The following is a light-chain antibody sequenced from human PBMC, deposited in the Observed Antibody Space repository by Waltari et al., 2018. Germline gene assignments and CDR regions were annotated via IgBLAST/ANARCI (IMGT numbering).Light chain of an antibody. J-gene: IGLJ1*01. CDR2: DVT. Sequence: QSALTQPASVSGSPGQSITISCTGTSSDVGGYNYVAWFQHYPGNAPKLLIYDVTNRFAGVSNRFSGSKSGNTASLTISGLQAEDEADYYCDSYTSSVTRIFGTGTKVTVL. CDR1: SSDVGGYNY. CDR3: DSYTSSVTRI. V-gene: IGLV2-14*03.